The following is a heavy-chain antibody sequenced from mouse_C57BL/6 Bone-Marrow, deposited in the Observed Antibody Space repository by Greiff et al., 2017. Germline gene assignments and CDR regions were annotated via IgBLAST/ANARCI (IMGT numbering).Heavy chain of an antibody. J-gene: IGHJ4*01. CDR2: ISNLAYSI. CDR3: ARRAPFITTMDY. V-gene: IGHV5-15*01. D-gene: IGHD1-1*01. CDR1: GFTFSDYG. Sequence: EVMLVESGGGLVQPGGSLNLSCAASGFTFSDYGMAWVRQAPRKGPEWVAFISNLAYSIYYADTVTGRFTISRENAKNTLYLEMSSLRSEDTAMYYCARRAPFITTMDYWGQGTSVTVSS.